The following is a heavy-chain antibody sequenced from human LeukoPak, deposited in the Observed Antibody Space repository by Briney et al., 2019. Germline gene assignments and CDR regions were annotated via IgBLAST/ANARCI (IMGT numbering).Heavy chain of an antibody. CDR1: GGTFSSYA. J-gene: IGHJ5*02. CDR2: ISAYNGNT. V-gene: IGHV1-18*01. D-gene: IGHD5-18*01. Sequence: ASVKVSCKASGGTFSSYAISWVRQAPGQGLEWMGWISAYNGNTNYAQKLQGRVTMTTDTSTSTAYMELSSLRSEDTAVYYCARNLYSYGSFWFDPWGQGTLVTVSS. CDR3: ARNLYSYGSFWFDP.